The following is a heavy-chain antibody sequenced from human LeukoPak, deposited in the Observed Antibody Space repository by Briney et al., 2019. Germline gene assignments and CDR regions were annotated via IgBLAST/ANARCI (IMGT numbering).Heavy chain of an antibody. J-gene: IGHJ3*02. CDR2: ISSSSSTI. CDR3: AKTIHPSDSYYYDSSGYYPDAFDI. CDR1: GFTFSSYS. V-gene: IGHV3-48*01. Sequence: GGSLRLSCAASGFTFSSYSMNWVRQAPGKGLEWVSYISSSSSTIYYADSVKGRFTISRDNAKNSLYLQMNSLRAEDTAVYYCAKTIHPSDSYYYDSSGYYPDAFDIWAKGQWSPSLQ. D-gene: IGHD3-22*01.